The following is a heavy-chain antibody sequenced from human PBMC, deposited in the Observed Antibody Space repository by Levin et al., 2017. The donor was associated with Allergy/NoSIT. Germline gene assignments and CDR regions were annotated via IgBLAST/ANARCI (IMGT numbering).Heavy chain of an antibody. V-gene: IGHV4-34*01. Sequence: SETLSLTCAVYGGSFSGYYWSWIRQPPGKGLEWIGEINHSGSTNYNPSLKSRVTISVDTSKNQFSLKLSSVTAADTAVYYCARGRDYDYVWGSYYFSPWGQGTLVTVSS. J-gene: IGHJ5*02. CDR2: INHSGST. D-gene: IGHD3-16*01. CDR3: ARGRDYDYVWGSYYFSP. CDR1: GGSFSGYY.